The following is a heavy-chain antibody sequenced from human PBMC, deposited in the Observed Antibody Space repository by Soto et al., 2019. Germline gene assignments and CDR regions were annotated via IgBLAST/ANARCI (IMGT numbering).Heavy chain of an antibody. CDR2: IYPGDSDT. CDR3: ARSGRSSLVGWVDP. CDR1: GYSFTNYW. V-gene: IGHV5-51*01. Sequence: GESLKISCKAFGYSFTNYWIAWARQMPGKGLEWMGIIYPGDSDTRYSPSFQGQVTISADKSISTAYLQWSSLKASDTAMYYCARSGRSSLVGWVDPWGQGSLVTVSS. J-gene: IGHJ5*02. D-gene: IGHD1-26*01.